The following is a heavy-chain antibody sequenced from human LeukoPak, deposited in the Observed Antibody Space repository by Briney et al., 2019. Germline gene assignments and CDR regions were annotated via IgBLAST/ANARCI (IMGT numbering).Heavy chain of an antibody. CDR3: ARGKYREAAESFDY. Sequence: VASVKVSCKASGGTFSSYAISWVRQAPGQGLEWMGGIIPIFGTANYAQKFQGRVTITADESTSTAYMELSSLRSEDTAVYYCARGKYREAAESFDYWGQGTLVTVSS. J-gene: IGHJ4*02. CDR2: IIPIFGTA. CDR1: GGTFSSYA. V-gene: IGHV1-69*13. D-gene: IGHD2-2*01.